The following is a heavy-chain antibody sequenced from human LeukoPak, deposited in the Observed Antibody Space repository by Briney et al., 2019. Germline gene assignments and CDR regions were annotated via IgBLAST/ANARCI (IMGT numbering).Heavy chain of an antibody. D-gene: IGHD6-19*01. Sequence: GASVKVSCKASGYTFTKYYLHWVRQAPGQGLEWLGMIDPSGGSTSYAQRFQGRVTMTRDTFMTTVYMELSSLTSEDTAVYYCARPRYSSGWYCDYWGQGTLVTVSS. J-gene: IGHJ4*02. CDR1: GYTFTKYY. CDR2: IDPSGGST. V-gene: IGHV1-46*01. CDR3: ARPRYSSGWYCDY.